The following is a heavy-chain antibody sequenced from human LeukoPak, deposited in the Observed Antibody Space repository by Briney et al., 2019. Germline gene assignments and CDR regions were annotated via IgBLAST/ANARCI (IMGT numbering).Heavy chain of an antibody. J-gene: IGHJ4*02. CDR2: ISYDGSNK. Sequence: GRSLRLSCAASGFTFSSYGMHWVRQAPGKGPEWVAVISYDGSNKYYGDSVKGRFTISRDNSKNTLHLQMSSLRVEDTAVYYCAKEFQRLVSFDYWGQGILVTVSS. D-gene: IGHD3-3*01. CDR3: AKEFQRLVSFDY. V-gene: IGHV3-30*18. CDR1: GFTFSSYG.